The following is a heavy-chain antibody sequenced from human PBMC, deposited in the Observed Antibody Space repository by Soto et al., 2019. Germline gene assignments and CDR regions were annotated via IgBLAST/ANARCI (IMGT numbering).Heavy chain of an antibody. Sequence: GASVKVSCKASGGTFSSYTIRWVRQAPGQGLEWMGRIIPILGIANYAQKFQGRVTITADKSTSTAYMELSSLRSEDTAVYYCARDLPFKVVVAATHAFDIWGQGTMVTVSS. CDR1: GGTFSSYT. J-gene: IGHJ3*02. CDR3: ARDLPFKVVVAATHAFDI. V-gene: IGHV1-69*02. D-gene: IGHD2-15*01. CDR2: IIPILGIA.